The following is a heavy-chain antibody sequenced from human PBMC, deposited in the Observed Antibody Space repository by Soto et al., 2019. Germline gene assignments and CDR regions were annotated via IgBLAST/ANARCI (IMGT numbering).Heavy chain of an antibody. CDR1: GGSISSGGYY. V-gene: IGHV4-31*03. CDR3: ARAVTP. D-gene: IGHD3-16*02. Sequence: QVQLQESGPGLVKPSQTLSLTCTVSGGSISSGGYYWNWIRQHPGKGLEWIGYIYYSGSTYYNPSLKTRVTIAVDTTKNQFALKLSSVTAADAAVSYGARAVTPWGQGTLVTVSS. CDR2: IYYSGST. J-gene: IGHJ5*02.